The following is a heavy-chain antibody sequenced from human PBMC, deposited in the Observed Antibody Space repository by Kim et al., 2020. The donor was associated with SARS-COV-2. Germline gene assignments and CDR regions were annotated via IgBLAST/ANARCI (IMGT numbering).Heavy chain of an antibody. V-gene: IGHV1-46*01. Sequence: GSTSYAQKFQGRVTMTRDTSTSTVYMELSSLRSEDTAVYYCASDYDSSGYWDQGTLVTVSS. CDR2: GST. CDR3: ASDYDSSGY. J-gene: IGHJ4*02. D-gene: IGHD3-22*01.